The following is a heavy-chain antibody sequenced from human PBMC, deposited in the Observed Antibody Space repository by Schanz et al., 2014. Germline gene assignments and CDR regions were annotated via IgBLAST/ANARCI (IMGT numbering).Heavy chain of an antibody. J-gene: IGHJ3*01. Sequence: VQLVESGGGLVQPGGSLRLSCAAPGFSFTTYAMSWVRQAPGKGLEWVAVISYDGSFKNYADSVRGRITMSRDNSKNTMYLQINNLRADDTAVYYCARELPGVVAFDFWGQGTMVTVSS. CDR3: ARELPGVVAFDF. V-gene: IGHV3-33*08. D-gene: IGHD7-27*01. CDR2: ISYDGSFK. CDR1: GFSFTTYA.